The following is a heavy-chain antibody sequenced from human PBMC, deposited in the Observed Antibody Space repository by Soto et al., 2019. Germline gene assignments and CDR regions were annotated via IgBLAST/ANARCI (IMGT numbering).Heavy chain of an antibody. Sequence: GGSLRLSCAASGFTFSSYSMNWVRQAPGKGLEWVSSISSSSSYIYCADSVKGRFTISRDNAKNSLYLQMNSLRAEDTAVYYCARDRGNYYYGMDVWGQGTTVTVSS. D-gene: IGHD3-10*01. V-gene: IGHV3-21*01. J-gene: IGHJ6*02. CDR1: GFTFSSYS. CDR3: ARDRGNYYYGMDV. CDR2: ISSSSSYI.